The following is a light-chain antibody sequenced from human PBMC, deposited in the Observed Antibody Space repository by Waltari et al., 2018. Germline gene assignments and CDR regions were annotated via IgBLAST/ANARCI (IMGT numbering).Light chain of an antibody. CDR1: QGIRSD. CDR2: GAS. CDR3: LQDYTYPRT. J-gene: IGKJ2*01. Sequence: AIQMTQSPSSLSASVGDRVTITCRASQGIRSDLGCYQQKPGKAPKFLIDGASTLQSGVPSRFSGSGSCTEFTHTISSLQPEDFATYDCLQDYTYPRTFSQVTKLEIK. V-gene: IGKV1-6*01.